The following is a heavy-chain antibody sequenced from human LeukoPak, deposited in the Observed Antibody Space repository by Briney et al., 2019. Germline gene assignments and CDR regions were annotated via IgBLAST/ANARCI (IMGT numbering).Heavy chain of an antibody. Sequence: GGSLRLSCAASGFTFSGYWMHWVRQAPGKGLVWVSRINSDGSKISHADSVKGRFTISRDNAKTTLYLQMNSLRAEDTAVYYCARGGSYSTGAFDIWGQGTMVTVSS. J-gene: IGHJ3*02. CDR1: GFTFSGYW. CDR3: ARGGSYSTGAFDI. D-gene: IGHD3-10*01. CDR2: INSDGSKI. V-gene: IGHV3-74*01.